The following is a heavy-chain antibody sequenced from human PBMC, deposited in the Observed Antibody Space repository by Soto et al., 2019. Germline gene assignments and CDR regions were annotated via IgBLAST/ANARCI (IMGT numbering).Heavy chain of an antibody. CDR1: GGSISSTSYY. Sequence: SETLSLTCSVSGGSISSTSYYWCWIRRPPGKGLEWIGSISNSGSTYYNLSLKSRGTISVDTSKNQFSLKLSSVTAADTAVYYCARQSYYFYGVDVWGQGTTVTVSS. CDR3: ARQSYYFYGVDV. J-gene: IGHJ6*02. V-gene: IGHV4-39*01. CDR2: ISNSGST.